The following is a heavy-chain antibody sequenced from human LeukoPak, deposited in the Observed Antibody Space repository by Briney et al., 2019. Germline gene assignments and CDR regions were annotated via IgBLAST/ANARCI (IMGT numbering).Heavy chain of an antibody. CDR3: ARDQSTRGYSYGYYYYYGMDV. CDR2: ISAYNGNT. D-gene: IGHD5-18*01. Sequence: GASVKVSCKASGYTFTSYGISRVRQAPGRGLEWMGWISAYNGNTNYAQKLQGRVTMTTDTSTSTAYMELRSLRSDDTAVYYCARDQSTRGYSYGYYYYYGMDVWGQGTTVTVSS. CDR1: GYTFTSYG. V-gene: IGHV1-18*01. J-gene: IGHJ6*02.